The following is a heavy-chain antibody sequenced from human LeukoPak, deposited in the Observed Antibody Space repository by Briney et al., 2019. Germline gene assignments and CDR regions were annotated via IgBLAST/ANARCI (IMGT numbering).Heavy chain of an antibody. CDR2: IYYSGST. D-gene: IGHD3-10*01. CDR3: ARTRYYYNSRSYGAPYYFDY. CDR1: DYSISSDYY. Sequence: SETLSLTCTVSDYSISSDYYWGWIRQPPGKGPEWIGSIYYSGSTYYNPSLKSRVTISVDTSKNQFSLKLSSVTAADTAVYYCARTRYYYNSRSYGAPYYFDYWGQGTLVTVSS. V-gene: IGHV4-38-2*02. J-gene: IGHJ4*02.